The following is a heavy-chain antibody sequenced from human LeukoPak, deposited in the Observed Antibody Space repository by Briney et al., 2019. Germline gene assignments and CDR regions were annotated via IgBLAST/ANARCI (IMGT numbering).Heavy chain of an antibody. J-gene: IGHJ2*01. CDR1: GFTFSSYD. D-gene: IGHD6-19*01. CDR3: ARSRCDNSGWCYWYFDL. V-gene: IGHV3-13*01. Sequence: HPGGSLRLSCAASGFTFSSYDMHWVRQATGKGLEWVSAIGTAGDTFYPGSVKGRFTISGENAKNSLYLQMNSLRAGDTAVYYCARSRCDNSGWCYWYFDLWGRGTLVTVSS. CDR2: IGTAGDT.